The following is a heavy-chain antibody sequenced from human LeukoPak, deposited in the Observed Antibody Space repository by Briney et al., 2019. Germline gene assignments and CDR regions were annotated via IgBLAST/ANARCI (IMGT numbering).Heavy chain of an antibody. D-gene: IGHD6-13*01. J-gene: IGHJ5*02. CDR3: ARLRSSIAAAGPGWFDP. CDR2: ISSSGSTI. CDR1: GFTFSDYY. Sequence: GGSLRLSCAASGFTFSDYYMSWIRQAPGKGLEWVSYISSSGSTIYYADSVKGRFTISRDNAKNSLYLQMNSLRAEDTAAYYCARLRSSIAAAGPGWFDPWGQGTLVTVSS. V-gene: IGHV3-11*04.